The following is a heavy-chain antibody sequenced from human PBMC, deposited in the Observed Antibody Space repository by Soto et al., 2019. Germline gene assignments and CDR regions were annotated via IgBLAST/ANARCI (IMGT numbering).Heavy chain of an antibody. CDR3: ARDTGDGTFDF. CDR2: INAGYGNA. V-gene: IGHV1-3*01. Sequence: ASVKVSCKASGYTFSSYAMHWVRQAPGQRLEWMGWINAGYGNAKSSQKFQDRVTISRDTSASTAYMELTSLRSEDTAVYYCARDTGDGTFDFWGQGTLVTAPQ. J-gene: IGHJ4*02. D-gene: IGHD7-27*01. CDR1: GYTFSSYA.